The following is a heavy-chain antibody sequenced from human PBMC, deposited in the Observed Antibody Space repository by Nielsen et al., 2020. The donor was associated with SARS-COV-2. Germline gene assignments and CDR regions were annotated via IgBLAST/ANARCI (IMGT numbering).Heavy chain of an antibody. Sequence: GGSLRLSCAASGFTFSSYGMHWVRQAPGKGLEWVAVIWYDGSNKYYADSVKGRFTISRDNSKNTLYLQMNSLRAEDTALYYCATSHDYGEVDYWGQGILVTVSS. J-gene: IGHJ4*02. V-gene: IGHV3-33*01. D-gene: IGHD4-17*01. CDR2: IWYDGSNK. CDR3: ATSHDYGEVDY. CDR1: GFTFSSYG.